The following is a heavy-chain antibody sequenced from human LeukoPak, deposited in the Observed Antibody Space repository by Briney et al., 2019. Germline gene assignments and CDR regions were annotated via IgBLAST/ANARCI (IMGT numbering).Heavy chain of an antibody. Sequence: GGSLRLSCAASGFTFSDYYMSWIRRAPGKGLEWVSYVSSSGSTIYYADSVRGRFTISRDNAKNSLYLQMNSLRAEDTAVYYCARDLGENSSGWDYWGQGTLVTVSS. CDR3: ARDLGENSSGWDY. CDR2: VSSSGSTI. J-gene: IGHJ4*02. V-gene: IGHV3-11*01. CDR1: GFTFSDYY. D-gene: IGHD6-19*01.